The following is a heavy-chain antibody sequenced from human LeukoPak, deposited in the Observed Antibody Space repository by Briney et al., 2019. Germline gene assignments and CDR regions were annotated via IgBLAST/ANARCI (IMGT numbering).Heavy chain of an antibody. CDR2: INPDSGVT. CDR1: GYTFTGSY. Sequence: GASVKVSCKASGYTFTGSYMHWVRQAPGQGLEWMGWINPDSGVTNYAQKFQGRVTMTRDTSISTAYMQLSRLRSDDTTVYYCARGGQYCTNGVRSQVGAFDIWGQGTMVTVSS. CDR3: ARGGQYCTNGVRSQVGAFDI. V-gene: IGHV1-2*02. D-gene: IGHD2-8*01. J-gene: IGHJ3*02.